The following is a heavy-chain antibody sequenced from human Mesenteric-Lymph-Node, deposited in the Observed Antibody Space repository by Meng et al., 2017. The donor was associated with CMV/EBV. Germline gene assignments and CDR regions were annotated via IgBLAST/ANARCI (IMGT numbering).Heavy chain of an antibody. CDR3: ARDGLKIFGGVKGASWLDP. V-gene: IGHV1-2*02. CDR2: INPNNGGT. Sequence: ASVKVSCKASGYTFTGYYIHWVRQAPGQGLEWMGWINPNNGGTYAQKFQGRVTLTRDTSSSTAYMELGRLRSDDTAVYYCARDGLKIFGGVKGASWLDPWGQGTPVTVSS. J-gene: IGHJ5*02. CDR1: GYTFTGYY. D-gene: IGHD3-3*01.